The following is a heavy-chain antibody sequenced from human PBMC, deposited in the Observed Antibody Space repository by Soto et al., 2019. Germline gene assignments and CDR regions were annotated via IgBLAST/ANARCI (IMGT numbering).Heavy chain of an antibody. Sequence: QLLLQESGSGLVRPSQTLSLTCAVSGDSISLSGYSWSWFRQPPETGLEGIGYIFHSGNTYYNSSIESRVTISVDRSTNQFYLKLRSVPAADTAVYYSARKGHFFHRTAYKSFDDWGPGKMVTASS. CDR2: IFHSGNT. V-gene: IGHV4-30-2*01. CDR3: ARKGHFFHRTAYKSFDD. D-gene: IGHD3-16*01. CDR1: GDSISLSGYS. J-gene: IGHJ3*01.